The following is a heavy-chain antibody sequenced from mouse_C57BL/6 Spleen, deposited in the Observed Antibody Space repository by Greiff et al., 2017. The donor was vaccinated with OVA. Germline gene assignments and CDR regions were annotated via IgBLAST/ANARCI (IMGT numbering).Heavy chain of an antibody. D-gene: IGHD3-2*02. CDR1: GYTFTSYW. J-gene: IGHJ3*01. Sequence: QVQLQQPGAELVKPGASVKLSCKASGYTFTSYWMHWVKQRPGRGLEWIGEIDPSDSYTNYNQKFKGKATLTVDTSSSTAYRQLSSLTSEDSAVDYGARVGSSGPRFAYWGQGTLVTVSA. CDR2: IDPSDSYT. V-gene: IGHV1-69*02. CDR3: ARVGSSGPRFAY.